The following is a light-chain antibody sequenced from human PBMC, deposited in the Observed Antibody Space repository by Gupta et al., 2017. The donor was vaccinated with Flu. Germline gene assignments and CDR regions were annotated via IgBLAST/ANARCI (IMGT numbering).Light chain of an antibody. CDR3: QQYNNWPLT. Sequence: LATLSVSPGERSTLSCRASQSVSSNLAWYQQRPGQAPRLLIYGASTRATGIPARFSGSGSGTEFTLTISSLQSEDFAVYYCQQYNNWPLTFGGGTKVEIK. V-gene: IGKV3-15*01. CDR2: GAS. J-gene: IGKJ4*01. CDR1: QSVSSN.